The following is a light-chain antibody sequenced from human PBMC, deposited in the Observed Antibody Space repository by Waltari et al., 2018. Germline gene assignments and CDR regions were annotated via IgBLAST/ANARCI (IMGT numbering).Light chain of an antibody. CDR1: QSLLNSNGNNY. V-gene: IGKV2-28*01. J-gene: IGKJ3*01. CDR2: LGS. CDR3: MQALQTPFT. Sequence: DIVMTQSPLSLPVTPGEPASLSCRSSQSLLNSNGNNYLSWYLQKPGQSPQLLIYLGSNRASGVPDRFSGSGSGTDVALKISRVEADDVGVYYCMQALQTPFTFGPGTKVDIK.